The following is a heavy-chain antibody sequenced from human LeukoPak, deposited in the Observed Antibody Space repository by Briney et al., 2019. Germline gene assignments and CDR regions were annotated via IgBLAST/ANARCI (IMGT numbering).Heavy chain of an antibody. D-gene: IGHD3-16*01. CDR1: GFTFSSYA. CDR3: AKGGRLMRAHSNWFDP. V-gene: IGHV3-23*01. CDR2: ISGSGGST. Sequence: QSGGSLRLSCAASGFTFSSYAMSWVRQAPGKGLEWVSAISGSGGSTYYADSVKGRFTISRDNSKNTLYLQMNSLRAEDTAVYYCAKGGRLMRAHSNWFDPWGQGTLVTVSS. J-gene: IGHJ5*02.